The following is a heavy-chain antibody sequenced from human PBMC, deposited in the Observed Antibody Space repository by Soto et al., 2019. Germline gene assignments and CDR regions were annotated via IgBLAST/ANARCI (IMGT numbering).Heavy chain of an antibody. CDR1: GGSISSGGYY. CDR2: IYYIGST. Sequence: QVQLQESGPGLVKPSQTLSLTCTVSGGSISSGGYYWNWIRQHPGKGLEWIGYIYYIGSTYYNPSLKSRVTISLDTSKHQFALKLSSVTDADTAVYDCAISVFPWGQGALVNVCS. J-gene: IGHJ5*02. CDR3: AISVFP. V-gene: IGHV4-31*03.